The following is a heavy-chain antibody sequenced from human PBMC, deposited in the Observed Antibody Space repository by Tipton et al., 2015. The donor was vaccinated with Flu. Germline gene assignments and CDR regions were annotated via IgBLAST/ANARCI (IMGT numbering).Heavy chain of an antibody. Sequence: SLRLSCAASGFTFSNYAMTWVRQAPGKGLEWVSGISGRGGHTYYADSVKGRFTISRDNSKNTLYLQMNSLRAEDTAVYYCAKALMQWLIAWGQGTLVTVSS. D-gene: IGHD6-19*01. J-gene: IGHJ5*02. CDR1: GFTFSNYA. CDR2: ISGRGGHT. V-gene: IGHV3-23*01. CDR3: AKALMQWLIA.